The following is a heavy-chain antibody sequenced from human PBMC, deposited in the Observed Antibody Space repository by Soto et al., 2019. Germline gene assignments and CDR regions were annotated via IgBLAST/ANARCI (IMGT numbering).Heavy chain of an antibody. J-gene: IGHJ5*02. D-gene: IGHD6-25*01. CDR3: ARDLAATKIFPLFVP. CDR2: INAGNGNT. CDR1: GYTFTSYA. V-gene: IGHV1-3*01. Sequence: ASVKVSCKASGYTFTSYAMHWVRQAPGQRLEWMGWINAGNGNTKYSQKFQGRVTITRDTSASTAYMELSSLRSEDTAVYYCARDLAATKIFPLFVPWGQGTLVTVSS.